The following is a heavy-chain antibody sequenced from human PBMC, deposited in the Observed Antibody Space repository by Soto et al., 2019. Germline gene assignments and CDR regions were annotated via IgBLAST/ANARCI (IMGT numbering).Heavy chain of an antibody. Sequence: QVQLVQSGAEVKKPGASVKVSCKASGYTFTDYWMHWVRQAPGQGLEWMGTINPTSGSTSYSQKSQGRVTMTRDTSTSTVHVELSSLRYEDTALYYCLRVGVATSGWYDADYWGQGTLVTVSS. V-gene: IGHV1-46*01. J-gene: IGHJ4*02. D-gene: IGHD6-19*01. CDR3: LRVGVATSGWYDADY. CDR1: GYTFTDYW. CDR2: INPTSGST.